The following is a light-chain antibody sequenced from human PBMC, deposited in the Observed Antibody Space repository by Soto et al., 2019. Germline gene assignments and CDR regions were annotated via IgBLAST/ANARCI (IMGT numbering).Light chain of an antibody. Sequence: DIQMTQSPSTLSASVGDRVTITCRASQSVSSWLAWYQQKPGKAPKPLIYDASSLESGVPPRFSGSGSGTEFTLTISSLQPDDFATYYCQQYNRYSWTFGQGTKVEI. CDR3: QQYNRYSWT. CDR2: DAS. V-gene: IGKV1-5*01. CDR1: QSVSSW. J-gene: IGKJ1*01.